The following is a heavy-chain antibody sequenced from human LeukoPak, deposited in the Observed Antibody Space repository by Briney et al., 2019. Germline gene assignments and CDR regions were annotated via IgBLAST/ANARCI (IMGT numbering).Heavy chain of an antibody. D-gene: IGHD6-19*01. Sequence: GGSLRLSCAASGFNFTNYAMSWLRQTPGKGLEWVSGISGNTGSTHYADSVKGRFTISRDDSKNTLYLQMNSLRAEDTAVYYCAKAYNIGWYYFDYWGQGTLVTVSS. CDR3: AKAYNIGWYYFDY. CDR1: GFNFTNYA. CDR2: ISGNTGST. V-gene: IGHV3-23*01. J-gene: IGHJ4*02.